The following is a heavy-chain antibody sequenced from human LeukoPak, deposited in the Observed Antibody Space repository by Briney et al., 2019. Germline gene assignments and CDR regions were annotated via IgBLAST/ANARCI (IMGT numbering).Heavy chain of an antibody. V-gene: IGHV3-74*03. Sequence: GGSLRLSCAASGFTFSSSWMQWVRQAPGQGLVWVSRINSDESVTTYTNSVKGRFTISRDNAKNTLYLQMDSLRAEDTAMYYCVRSRFTTSSFDYWGQGTLVTVSS. D-gene: IGHD2-2*01. CDR2: INSDESVT. CDR1: GFTFSSSW. J-gene: IGHJ4*02. CDR3: VRSRFTTSSFDY.